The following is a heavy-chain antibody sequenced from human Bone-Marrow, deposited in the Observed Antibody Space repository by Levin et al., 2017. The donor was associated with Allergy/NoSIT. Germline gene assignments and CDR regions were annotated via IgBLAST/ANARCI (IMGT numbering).Heavy chain of an antibody. V-gene: IGHV5-51*01. CDR2: IYPGDSDT. Sequence: GESLKISCKAVGYSFSNYWIGWVRQLPGKDLEWLGIIYPGDSDTRYSPFLEGRVTISADKSLRPAYFQWNRLETSDTATYYRSRQQPSWFSDNWGQGTQVTVAS. CDR1: GYSFSNYW. D-gene: IGHD3-22*01. J-gene: IGHJ4*02. CDR3: SRQQPSWFSDN.